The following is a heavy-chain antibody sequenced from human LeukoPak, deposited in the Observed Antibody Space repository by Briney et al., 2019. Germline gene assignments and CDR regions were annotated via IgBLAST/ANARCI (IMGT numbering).Heavy chain of an antibody. J-gene: IGHJ4*02. CDR1: AGSINSYY. V-gene: IGHV4-59*08. CDR2: IYYSGTT. CDR3: AKWASDNRAFDL. D-gene: IGHD2-8*01. Sequence: TSETLSLTCTVSAGSINSYYWNWIRQPPGKGLEWVGYIYYSGTTKYNPSLKSRVTISLDTSKNQFSLRLSSVTAADTAVYFCAKWASDNRAFDLWGQGTLVTVSS.